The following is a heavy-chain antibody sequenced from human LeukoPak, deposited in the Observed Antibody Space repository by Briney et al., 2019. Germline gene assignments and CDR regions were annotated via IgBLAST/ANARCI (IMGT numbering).Heavy chain of an antibody. V-gene: IGHV1-2*06. J-gene: IGHJ6*03. CDR2: INPNSGDP. D-gene: IGHD2-8*01. CDR3: ARSAGHCNNGVCFTDYYIDV. Sequence: ASVTVSCKASGYTFTDSYIHWVRQAPGQGLELMGRINPNSGDPNYPQNFQGRVTMTRDTSISTAYMEMSSLTSDDTAVYYCARSAGHCNNGVCFTDYYIDVWGTGTTVTVSS. CDR1: GYTFTDSY.